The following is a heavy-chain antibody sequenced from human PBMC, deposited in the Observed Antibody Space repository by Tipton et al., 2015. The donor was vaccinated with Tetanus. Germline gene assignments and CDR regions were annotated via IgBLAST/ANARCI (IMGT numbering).Heavy chain of an antibody. CDR1: GGPFYKHG. CDR2: IIPASGAT. J-gene: IGHJ4*02. V-gene: IGHV1-69*06. D-gene: IGHD3-22*01. CDR3: ARYDSSGVTFDY. Sequence: QLVQSGAEVKKPGSSVKVSCKSSGGPFYKHGIDWVRQAPGQGLEWMGGIIPASGATNYAHKFQGRVTMTVDTSTSTVYMDLSRLTSEDTAVYYCARYDSSGVTFDYWSQGTLVTGSS.